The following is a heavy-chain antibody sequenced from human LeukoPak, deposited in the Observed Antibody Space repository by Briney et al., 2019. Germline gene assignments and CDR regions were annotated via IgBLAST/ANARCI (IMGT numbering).Heavy chain of an antibody. V-gene: IGHV1-2*06. CDR2: INPNSGGT. D-gene: IGHD4-17*01. Sequence: ASVKVSCKASGYTFTGYYMHWVRQAPGQGLEWMGRINPNSGGTNYAQKFQGRVTMTRDTSISTAYMELSRLRSDDTAVYYCARGQSYGDYGDYWGQGTLVTVSS. CDR3: ARGQSYGDYGDY. J-gene: IGHJ4*02. CDR1: GYTFTGYY.